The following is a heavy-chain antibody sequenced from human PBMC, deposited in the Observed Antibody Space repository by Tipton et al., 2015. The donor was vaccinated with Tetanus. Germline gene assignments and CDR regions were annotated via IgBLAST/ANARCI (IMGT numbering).Heavy chain of an antibody. V-gene: IGHV4-31*03. CDR2: IYSSGST. J-gene: IGHJ4*02. Sequence: TLSLTCTVSGGSISSDGYYWSWIRQHPGTGLEWIGDIYSSGSTYTDPSLKGRVTISVDTSKNQFSLRLNSVTAADTAVYYCARDQARGARGWNYFDFWGLGTLVTVSS. CDR3: ARDQARGARGWNYFDF. CDR1: GGSISSDGYY. D-gene: IGHD1-26*01.